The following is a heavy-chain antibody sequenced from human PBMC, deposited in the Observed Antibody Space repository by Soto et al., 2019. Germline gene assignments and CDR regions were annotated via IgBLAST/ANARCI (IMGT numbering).Heavy chain of an antibody. Sequence: ETLSLTCTVSGGSISSYYWSWIRQPPGKGLEWIGYIYYSGSTNYNPSLKSRVTISVDTSKNQFSLKLSSVTAADTAVYYCASSSSWYMSDYYYYMDVWGKGTTVTVSS. J-gene: IGHJ6*03. CDR2: IYYSGST. CDR3: ASSSSWYMSDYYYYMDV. CDR1: GGSISSYY. V-gene: IGHV4-59*01. D-gene: IGHD6-13*01.